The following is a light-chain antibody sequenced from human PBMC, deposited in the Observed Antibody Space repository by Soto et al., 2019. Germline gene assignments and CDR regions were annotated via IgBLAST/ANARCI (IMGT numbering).Light chain of an antibody. J-gene: IGKJ1*01. CDR3: QHYNSYSEA. Sequence: DIQLTQSPSTLSGSVGDRVTITCRASQTISSWLAWYQQKPGKAPKLLLYKASTLKSGVPSRVSGSGSGTDFTLTISSLPPADFATYYCQHYNSYSEAFGQGTKVELK. CDR1: QTISSW. V-gene: IGKV1-5*03. CDR2: KAS.